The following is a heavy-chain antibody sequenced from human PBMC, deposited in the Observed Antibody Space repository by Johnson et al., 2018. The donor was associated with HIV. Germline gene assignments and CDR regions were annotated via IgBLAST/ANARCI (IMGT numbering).Heavy chain of an antibody. J-gene: IGHJ3*02. Sequence: VQLVESGGGVVQPGGSLRLSCAAFGFTVSSNYMSWVRQAPGKGLEWVSVIYSGGSTYYADSVKGRFTISRDNAKNSLYLQMNSLRAEDTALYYCAKIRGEMATTDAFDIWGQGTMVTVSS. CDR1: GFTVSSNY. CDR3: AKIRGEMATTDAFDI. CDR2: IYSGGST. V-gene: IGHV3-66*02. D-gene: IGHD5-24*01.